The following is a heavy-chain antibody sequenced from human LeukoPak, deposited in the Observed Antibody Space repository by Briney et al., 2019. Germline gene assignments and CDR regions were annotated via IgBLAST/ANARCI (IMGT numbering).Heavy chain of an antibody. J-gene: IGHJ4*02. D-gene: IGHD3-3*01. CDR2: ISGSGGST. CDR1: GFTFISYA. V-gene: IGHV3-23*01. Sequence: GGSLTPSCAPSGFTFISYAMSSVRQAPGKGLEWVSAISGSGGSTYYADSVKGRFTISRDNSKNTLYLQMNSLRAEDTAVYYCAKLNFTNYDFWSGYNYFDYWGQGTLVTVSS. CDR3: AKLNFTNYDFWSGYNYFDY.